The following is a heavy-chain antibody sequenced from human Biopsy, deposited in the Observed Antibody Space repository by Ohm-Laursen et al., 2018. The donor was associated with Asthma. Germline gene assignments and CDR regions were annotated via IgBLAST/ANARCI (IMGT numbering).Heavy chain of an antibody. Sequence: TLSLTCTVSPGSINDYYWNWIRQFPRKGLEWIGYVHSTGSTRFNPSLKSRLTISVDTSVDQVSLKLTSVTAADTAVYYCARATSTWSQSGPHYFDHWGQGTLVTVSS. J-gene: IGHJ4*02. D-gene: IGHD6-13*01. CDR3: ARATSTWSQSGPHYFDH. CDR2: VHSTGST. V-gene: IGHV4-59*01. CDR1: PGSINDYY.